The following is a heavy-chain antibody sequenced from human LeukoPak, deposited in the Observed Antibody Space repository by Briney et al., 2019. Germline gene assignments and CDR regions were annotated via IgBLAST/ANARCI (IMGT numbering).Heavy chain of an antibody. CDR1: GFTFSSYA. CDR2: ISGSGGST. V-gene: IGHV3-23*01. Sequence: GGSLRLSCAASGFTFSSYAMNWVRQAPGKGLEWVSGISGSGGSTYYADSVKGRFTISRDNSKNTVYLQMNSLRAEDTAVYYCAKDPVGATNWFDPWGQGTLVTVSS. CDR3: AKDPVGATNWFDP. D-gene: IGHD1-26*01. J-gene: IGHJ5*02.